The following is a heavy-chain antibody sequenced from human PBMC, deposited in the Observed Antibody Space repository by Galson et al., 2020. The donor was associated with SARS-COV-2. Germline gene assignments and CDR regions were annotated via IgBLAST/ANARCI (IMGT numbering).Heavy chain of an antibody. J-gene: IGHJ4*02. Sequence: SLKISCAASGFPFDDYAMHWVRQAPGKGLEWVSGISWNSGSIGYADSVKGRFTISRDNAKNSLYLQMNSLRAEDTALYYCAKAHSPHIVVVTALDYWGQGTLVTVSS. D-gene: IGHD2-21*02. V-gene: IGHV3-9*01. CDR3: AKAHSPHIVVVTALDY. CDR2: ISWNSGSI. CDR1: GFPFDDYA.